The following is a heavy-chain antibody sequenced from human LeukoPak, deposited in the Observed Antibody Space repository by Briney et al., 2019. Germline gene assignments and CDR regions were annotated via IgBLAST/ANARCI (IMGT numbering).Heavy chain of an antibody. CDR2: ISYDGKHK. J-gene: IGHJ3*01. Sequence: GGSLRLSCAASGFTFSNYAMEWVRQAPGKGLEWVALISYDGKHKYYADSMKGRFTISRDNSKNATYLEMNSMRVEDTAIYYCTRDHYPGIARGGACNFWGQGTMVTVSS. CDR1: GFTFSNYA. CDR3: TRDHYPGIARGGACNF. V-gene: IGHV3-30*04. D-gene: IGHD2/OR15-2a*01.